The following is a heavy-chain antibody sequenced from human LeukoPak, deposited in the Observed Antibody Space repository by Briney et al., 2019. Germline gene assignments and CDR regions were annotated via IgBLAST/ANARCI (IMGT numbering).Heavy chain of an antibody. CDR3: AKHRPRYYCSSTSCYGDWFDP. D-gene: IGHD2-2*01. Sequence: GGSLRLSCAASGFTFSSYAMSWVRQAPGKGLEWVSAISGSGGSTYYADSVKGRFTISIDNSKNTLYLQMNSLRAEDTAVYYCAKHRPRYYCSSTSCYGDWFDPWGQGTLVTVSS. CDR2: ISGSGGST. V-gene: IGHV3-23*01. CDR1: GFTFSSYA. J-gene: IGHJ5*02.